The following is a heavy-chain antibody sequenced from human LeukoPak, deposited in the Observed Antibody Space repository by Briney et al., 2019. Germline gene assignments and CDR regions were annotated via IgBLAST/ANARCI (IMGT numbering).Heavy chain of an antibody. CDR3: ARHEYSGYDSHFDY. CDR1: GGSFSGYY. Sequence: PSETLSLTCAVYGGSFSGYYWTWIRQPPGKGLEWIGEINHSGSTNYNPSLKSRVTISIDTSKSQFSLKLSSVTAADTAVYYCARHEYSGYDSHFDYWGQGTLVTVSS. D-gene: IGHD5-12*01. V-gene: IGHV4-34*01. J-gene: IGHJ4*02. CDR2: INHSGST.